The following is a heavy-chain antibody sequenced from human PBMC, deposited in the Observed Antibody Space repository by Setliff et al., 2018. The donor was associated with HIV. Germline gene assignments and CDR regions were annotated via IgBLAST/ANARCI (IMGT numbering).Heavy chain of an antibody. V-gene: IGHV3-48*01. CDR3: ARSMSGWSVDY. CDR2: ITSSSDTT. Sequence: GESLKISCVASGFTFSNYPMKWIRQAPGKGLECVSYITSSSDTTYYGDSVQGRFTTSRDNAKNSLYLQMNSLRADDTAVYYCARSMSGWSVDYRGQGIQVTVSS. CDR1: GFTFSNYP. J-gene: IGHJ4*02. D-gene: IGHD6-19*01.